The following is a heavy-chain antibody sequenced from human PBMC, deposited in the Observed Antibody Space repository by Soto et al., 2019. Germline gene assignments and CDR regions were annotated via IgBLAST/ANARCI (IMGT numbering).Heavy chain of an antibody. Sequence: QVTLKESGPVLVKPTETLTLTCTVSGFSLSNTRMGVSWIRQPPGKALEWLAHISSNDEKSYSTSLKSRLTISKDTSKSQVVLTMTNMDPVDTATYYCARIEARFGELSPWYYGMDVWGPGTTVTVSS. CDR3: ARIEARFGELSPWYYGMDV. D-gene: IGHD3-10*01. V-gene: IGHV2-26*01. CDR2: ISSNDEK. CDR1: GFSLSNTRMG. J-gene: IGHJ6*02.